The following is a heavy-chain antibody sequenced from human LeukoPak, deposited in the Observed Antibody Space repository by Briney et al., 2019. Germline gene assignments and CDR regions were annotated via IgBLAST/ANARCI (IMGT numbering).Heavy chain of an antibody. J-gene: IGHJ4*02. CDR2: IWYDGSNR. Sequence: GGSLRLSCAASGFTFSSYGMHWVRQAPGKGLEWVAVIWYDGSNRYYADSVKGRFTISRDNSKNTLYLQMNSLRAEDTAVYYCARDPTGSSGWAPEYYFDYWGQGTLVTVSS. V-gene: IGHV3-33*08. CDR1: GFTFSSYG. CDR3: ARDPTGSSGWAPEYYFDY. D-gene: IGHD6-19*01.